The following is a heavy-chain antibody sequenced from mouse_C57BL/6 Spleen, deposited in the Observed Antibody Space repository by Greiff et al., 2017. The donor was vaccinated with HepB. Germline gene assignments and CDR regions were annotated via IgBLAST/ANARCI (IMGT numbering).Heavy chain of an antibody. CDR2: ISSGSSTI. Sequence: DVHLVESGGGLVKPGGSLKLSCAASGFTFSDYGMHWVRQAPEKGLEWVAYISSGSSTIYYADTVKGRFTISRDNAKNTLFLQMTSLRSEDTAMYYCAVLGMVTTCAYWGQGTLVTVSA. V-gene: IGHV5-17*01. J-gene: IGHJ3*01. CDR1: GFTFSDYG. D-gene: IGHD2-2*01. CDR3: AVLGMVTTCAY.